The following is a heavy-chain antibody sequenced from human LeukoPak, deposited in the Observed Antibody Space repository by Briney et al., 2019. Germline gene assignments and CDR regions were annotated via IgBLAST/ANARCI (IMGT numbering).Heavy chain of an antibody. Sequence: SGGSLRLSCAASGFTFSSYGMHWVRQAPGKGLEWLAVISNDGIKKYYAAAVKGRFTISRDNSKNTLYLQMNSLRVEDTAVYYCAKDVGYYGSGSYYSDWGQGTLVTVSS. V-gene: IGHV3-30*18. CDR2: ISNDGIKK. CDR1: GFTFSSYG. D-gene: IGHD3-10*01. J-gene: IGHJ4*02. CDR3: AKDVGYYGSGSYYSD.